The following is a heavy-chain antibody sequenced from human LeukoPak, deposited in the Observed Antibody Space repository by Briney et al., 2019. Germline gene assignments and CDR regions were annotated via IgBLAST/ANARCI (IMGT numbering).Heavy chain of an antibody. V-gene: IGHV4-34*01. J-gene: IGHJ5*02. CDR1: GGSFSVYY. CDR2: INHSGST. D-gene: IGHD2-15*01. CDR3: ARGYCRYDICPVFPS. Sequence: SETLSLTCAVYGGSFSVYYWSWIRQPPGKGLEWIGEINHSGSTNYNPSLKSRVTISVDTSNNHFSLKLSSVTAADTAVYYCARGYCRYDICPVFPSWGQGTLVTVSS.